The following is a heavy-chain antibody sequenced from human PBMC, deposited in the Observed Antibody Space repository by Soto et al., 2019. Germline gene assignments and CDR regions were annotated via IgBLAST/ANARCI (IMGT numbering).Heavy chain of an antibody. D-gene: IGHD3-9*01. Sequence: SETLSLACAVYGGSFSGYYWSWIRQPPGKGLEWIGEINHSGSTNYNPSLKSRVTISVDTSKNQFSLKLSSVTAADTAVYYCARGPIRYFDWLSLQAYFDYWGQGALVTVSS. CDR1: GGSFSGYY. CDR3: ARGPIRYFDWLSLQAYFDY. CDR2: INHSGST. V-gene: IGHV4-34*01. J-gene: IGHJ4*02.